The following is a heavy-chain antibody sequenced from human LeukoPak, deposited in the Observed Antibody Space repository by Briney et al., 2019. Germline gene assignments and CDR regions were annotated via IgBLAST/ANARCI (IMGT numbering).Heavy chain of an antibody. CDR3: VRDLVVTAILDFDY. Sequence: GASVKVSCKASGYTFTDYYMHWVRQAPGQGLEWMGWIHHNSGGTDYLQKFQGRVTMTRDTSISTAYMELNRLRSDDTAVYYCVRDLVVTAILDFDYWGQGTLVTVSS. CDR1: GYTFTDYY. D-gene: IGHD2-21*02. J-gene: IGHJ4*02. CDR2: IHHNSGGT. V-gene: IGHV1-2*02.